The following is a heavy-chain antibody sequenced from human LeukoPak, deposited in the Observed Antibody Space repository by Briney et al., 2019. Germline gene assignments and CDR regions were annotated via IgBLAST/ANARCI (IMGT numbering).Heavy chain of an antibody. D-gene: IGHD6-13*01. J-gene: IGHJ4*02. CDR2: ISGNGGGT. CDR1: GFTFSNYA. Sequence: GGSLRLSCSASGFTFSNYAMHWVRQAPGKGLEYVSSISGNGGGTYYADSVKGRFTISRDNSKNTLSLQMSSLRAEDTAVYYCVKDVLGITAPRTRGFDCWGQGTLVTVSS. V-gene: IGHV3-64D*09. CDR3: VKDVLGITAPRTRGFDC.